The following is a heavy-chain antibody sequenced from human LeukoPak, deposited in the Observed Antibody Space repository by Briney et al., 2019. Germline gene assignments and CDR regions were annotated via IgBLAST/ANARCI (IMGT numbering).Heavy chain of an antibody. CDR2: ISGSGDRT. D-gene: IGHD6-13*01. J-gene: IGHJ4*02. CDR3: AKGGPYSSSWGGKFDH. CDR1: GFTFSSYA. Sequence: PGGSLRLSCAASGFTFSSYAMNWVRQAPGKGLEWVSSISGSGDRTYYADSVNGRFTISRDNSKNTLYLQMNSLGAEDTAIYYCAKGGPYSSSWGGKFDHWGQGTLVTVSS. V-gene: IGHV3-23*01.